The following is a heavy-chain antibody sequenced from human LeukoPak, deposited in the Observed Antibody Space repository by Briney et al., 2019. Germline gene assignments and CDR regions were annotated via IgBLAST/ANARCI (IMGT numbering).Heavy chain of an antibody. CDR3: ARELVMAGTFDY. Sequence: QPGGSVTLYCSASGFTGNSNYMSWVRPAQGNGLEWVSALYSGGSTYYADSVESRFTISRDNSKNTLYLHLNTLRAEDTAVYYCARELVMAGTFDYWGQGTLVTVSS. CDR2: LYSGGST. CDR1: GFTGNSNY. J-gene: IGHJ4*02. D-gene: IGHD6-19*01. V-gene: IGHV3-53*01.